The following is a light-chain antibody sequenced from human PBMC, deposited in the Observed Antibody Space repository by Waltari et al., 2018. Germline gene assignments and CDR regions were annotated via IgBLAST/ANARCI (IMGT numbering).Light chain of an antibody. Sequence: QSALTQPASVSGSPGQSITIPCTGTSRDVGSYNLVSWYQQHPGEAPKLMSYEVSKRPSGGSYRFSCSKAGNTASLTIAALQAEDEADYYCCSYAGSSTRLFGGGTKLTVL. CDR3: CSYAGSSTRL. J-gene: IGLJ3*02. CDR2: EVS. V-gene: IGLV2-23*02. CDR1: SRDVGSYNL.